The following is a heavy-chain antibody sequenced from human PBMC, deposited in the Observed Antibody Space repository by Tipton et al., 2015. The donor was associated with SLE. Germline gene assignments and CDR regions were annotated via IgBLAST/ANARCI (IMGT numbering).Heavy chain of an antibody. D-gene: IGHD4-17*01. J-gene: IGHJ6*03. CDR2: LSDDGKNK. V-gene: IGHV3-30*03. Sequence: SLRLSCAASGFTFRTYGMHWVRQAPGKGLEWVAVLSDDGKNKYYAESVQGRFTISRDNSKNTLYLKMNSLRSEDTAVYFCARDHGRYYYMDVWGKGTTVTV. CDR1: GFTFRTYG. CDR3: ARDHGRYYYMDV.